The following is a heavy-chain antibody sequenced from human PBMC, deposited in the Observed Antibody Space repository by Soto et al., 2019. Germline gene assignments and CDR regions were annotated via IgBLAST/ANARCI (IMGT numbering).Heavy chain of an antibody. Sequence: QVQLVHSGAEVKKPGASVKVSCKASGYAFANYYINWVRQAPGQGLEWMGWINCNSGATKYAQKFQGRVNMTRDTSINTAYMELSRLTSDDAAVYYCARGGSEAFGGLLEPLDYWGQGTLVTVSS. CDR2: INCNSGAT. J-gene: IGHJ4*02. D-gene: IGHD3-16*02. CDR3: ARGGSEAFGGLLEPLDY. CDR1: GYAFANYY. V-gene: IGHV1-2*02.